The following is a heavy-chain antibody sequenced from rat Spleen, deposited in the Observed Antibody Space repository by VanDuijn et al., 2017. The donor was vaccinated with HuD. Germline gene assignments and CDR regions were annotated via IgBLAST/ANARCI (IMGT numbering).Heavy chain of an antibody. J-gene: IGHJ3*01. CDR2: ISYDGGST. Sequence: EVQLVESGGGLVQPGRSLKLSCAASEFTFSDYFMAWVRQAPTKGLEWVASISYDGGSTYYRDSVKGRFTISRDNTKSSLYLQMDSLRSEDTPTYYCTTGDSGYTRLFAYWGQGTLVTVSS. CDR3: TTGDSGYTRLFAY. V-gene: IGHV5-20*01. D-gene: IGHD1-4*01. CDR1: EFTFSDYF.